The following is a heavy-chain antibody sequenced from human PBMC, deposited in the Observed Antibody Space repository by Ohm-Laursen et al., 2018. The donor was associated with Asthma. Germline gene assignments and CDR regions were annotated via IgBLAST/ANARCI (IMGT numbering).Heavy chain of an antibody. CDR2: INTGTGDT. V-gene: IGHV1-3*04. J-gene: IGHJ4*02. CDR1: GHTFTSYT. CDR3: ASSKGYGDYQSLDY. D-gene: IGHD4-17*01. Sequence: SVKVSCKASGHTFTSYTMQWVRQAPGQRLEWMGWINTGTGDTYYSQKFQGRVTITTDTPATTAFLELGSLRYEDTAVYYCASSKGYGDYQSLDYWGQGTLVTVSS.